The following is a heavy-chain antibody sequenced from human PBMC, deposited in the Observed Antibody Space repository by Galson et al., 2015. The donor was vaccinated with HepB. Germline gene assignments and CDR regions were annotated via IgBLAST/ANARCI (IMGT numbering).Heavy chain of an antibody. V-gene: IGHV5-51*03. CDR1: GYSFTTYW. Sequence: QSGAEVKKPGESLKISCKGSGYSFTTYWISWVRQMPGKGLEWMGIIYPDDSDTKYRPSFQGQVTISADKSISTAYLQWSSLKASDTAMYYCAARAGSSGWYTTAFDIWGQGTMVTVSS. D-gene: IGHD6-19*01. CDR3: AARAGSSGWYTTAFDI. CDR2: IYPDDSDT. J-gene: IGHJ3*02.